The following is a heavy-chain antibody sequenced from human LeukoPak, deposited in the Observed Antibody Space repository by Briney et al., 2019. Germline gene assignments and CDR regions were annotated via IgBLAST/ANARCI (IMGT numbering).Heavy chain of an antibody. D-gene: IGHD6-19*01. V-gene: IGHV3-74*01. CDR1: GFTFSSYW. J-gene: IGHJ6*02. CDR2: ISIDGNIK. CDR3: ARDSSGSTHGYYYYYGMDV. Sequence: GGSLRLSCAASGFTFSSYWMQWVRQPAGKGLMWVSHISIDGNIKRYADSVKGRFTISRDDAKNSLYLQMNSLRAEDTAVYYCARDSSGSTHGYYYYYGMDVWGQGTTVTVSS.